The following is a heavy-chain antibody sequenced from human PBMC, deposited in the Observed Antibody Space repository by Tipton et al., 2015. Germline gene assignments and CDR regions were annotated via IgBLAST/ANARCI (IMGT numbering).Heavy chain of an antibody. CDR2: LSHDGST. CDR3: ARCGYRSNWFDY. CDR1: GFTFSSYV. Sequence: SLRLSCAASGFTFSSYVMHWVRQAPGKGLEWVAVLSHDGSTYYADSVKGRFTISRDNSKNTLYLQMNSLRAEDTAVYYCARCGYRSNWFDYWGQGTLVTVSS. D-gene: IGHD5-18*01. J-gene: IGHJ5*01. V-gene: IGHV3-30*03.